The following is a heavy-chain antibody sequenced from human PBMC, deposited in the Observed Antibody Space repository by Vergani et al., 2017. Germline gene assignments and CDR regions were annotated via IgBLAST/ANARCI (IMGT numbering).Heavy chain of an antibody. J-gene: IGHJ6*02. CDR2: ISSSGSTI. D-gene: IGHD4-17*01. CDR3: ARDSNLDYGEPDYYYGMDV. CDR1: GFTFSSYE. V-gene: IGHV3-48*03. Sequence: VQLVESGGGVVQPGRSLRLSCAASGFTFSSYEMNWVRQAPGKGLEWVSYISSSGSTIYYADSVKGRFTISRDNAKNSLYLQMNSLRAEDTAVYYCARDSNLDYGEPDYYYGMDVWGQGTTVTVSS.